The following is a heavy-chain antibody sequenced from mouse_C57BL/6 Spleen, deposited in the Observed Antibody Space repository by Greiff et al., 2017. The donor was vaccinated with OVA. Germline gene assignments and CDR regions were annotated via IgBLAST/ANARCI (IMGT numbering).Heavy chain of an antibody. D-gene: IGHD2-4*01. CDR2: IDPSDSYT. CDR1: GYTFTSYW. J-gene: IGHJ3*01. V-gene: IGHV1-69*01. CDR3: AREGGFDDYDRGPWFAY. Sequence: QVQLQQPGAELVMPGASVKLSCKASGYTFTSYWMHWVKQRPGQGLEWIGEIDPSDSYTNYNQKFKGKSTLTVDKSSSTAYMQLSSLTSEDSAVYYCAREGGFDDYDRGPWFAYWGQGTLVTVSA.